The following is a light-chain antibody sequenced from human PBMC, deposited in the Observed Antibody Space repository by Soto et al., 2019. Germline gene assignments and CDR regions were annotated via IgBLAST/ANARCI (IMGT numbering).Light chain of an antibody. CDR2: GAS. Sequence: EIVMTQSPATLSVSPGERATLPCRASQSVSTSLAWYQQKPGQAPRLLISGASTRATGVPARFSGSGSETEFTLTISSLQSEDFAVYYCQQYNNWWTFGQGTKVEIK. CDR1: QSVSTS. J-gene: IGKJ1*01. V-gene: IGKV3-15*01. CDR3: QQYNNWWT.